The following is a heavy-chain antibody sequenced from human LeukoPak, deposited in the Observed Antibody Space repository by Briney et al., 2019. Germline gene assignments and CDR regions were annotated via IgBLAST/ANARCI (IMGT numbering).Heavy chain of an antibody. CDR3: AGGRVWLAFDS. V-gene: IGHV4-4*02. Sequence: SGTLSLTCAVSGVSISSTKWWSWVRQPPGKGLEWIGEIFHSGSTDLNPSLKSRVTISIDRSKRHFSLQLTSVTAADTAVYYCAGGRVWLAFDSWGQGTLVTVSS. CDR1: GVSISSTKW. J-gene: IGHJ4*02. D-gene: IGHD5-18*01. CDR2: IFHSGST.